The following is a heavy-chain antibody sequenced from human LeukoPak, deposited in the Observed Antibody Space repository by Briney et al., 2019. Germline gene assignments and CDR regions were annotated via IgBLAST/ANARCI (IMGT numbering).Heavy chain of an antibody. CDR1: GYTFTDRY. Sequence: ASVTVSCKASGYTFTDRYMHRVRQAPGQGLEWMGWIIPSSGGTNYAQRFQGRVTMTRDTPISAVYMELRSLRSDDTAVYYCARGHQLVPAGVFDYWGQGTLGTVSS. D-gene: IGHD2-2*01. V-gene: IGHV1-2*02. J-gene: IGHJ4*02. CDR3: ARGHQLVPAGVFDY. CDR2: IIPSSGGT.